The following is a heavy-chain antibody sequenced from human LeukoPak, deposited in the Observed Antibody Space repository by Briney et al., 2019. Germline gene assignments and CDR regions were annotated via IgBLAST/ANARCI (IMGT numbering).Heavy chain of an antibody. CDR3: ARVKRWSGELGSWFDS. V-gene: IGHV4-61*09. J-gene: IGHJ5*01. D-gene: IGHD3-10*01. CDR2: IYASGST. Sequence: KTSETLSLTCTVSGGSISSGNYYWSWIRQPAEKGLEWIGHIYASGSTKYNATLKSRVTMSVDTSKNQFSLKLSSVTAADTAVYHCARVKRWSGELGSWFDSWGQGTLVTVSS. CDR1: GGSISSGNYY.